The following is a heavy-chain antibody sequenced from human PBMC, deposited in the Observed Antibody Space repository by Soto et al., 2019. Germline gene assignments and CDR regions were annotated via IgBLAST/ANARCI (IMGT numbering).Heavy chain of an antibody. CDR1: GYSFTIYW. V-gene: IGHV5-51*01. Sequence: GESLKISCNGSGYSFTIYWIGWVRQMPGKGLEWVGIIYPGDSDTRYSPSFQGQVTISADKSISTAYLQRSSLKASDTAMYYCARHLAGYCSGGSCYSNGAFDIWGQGTMVTVS. CDR3: ARHLAGYCSGGSCYSNGAFDI. J-gene: IGHJ3*02. D-gene: IGHD2-15*01. CDR2: IYPGDSDT.